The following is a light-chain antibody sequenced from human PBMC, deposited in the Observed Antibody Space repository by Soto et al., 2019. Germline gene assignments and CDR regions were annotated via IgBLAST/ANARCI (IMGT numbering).Light chain of an antibody. J-gene: IGKJ5*01. CDR2: DAS. Sequence: NQSPSGQSSTVGESVTVTFRSSQSISTWLAWYQQKPGRAPKLLIYDASNLEAGVPSRFRGSGSGTDFTFTISRLQPEDIAADYCHQYENLPTFGQGTRLDIK. V-gene: IGKV1-33*01. CDR3: HQYENLPT. CDR1: QSISTW.